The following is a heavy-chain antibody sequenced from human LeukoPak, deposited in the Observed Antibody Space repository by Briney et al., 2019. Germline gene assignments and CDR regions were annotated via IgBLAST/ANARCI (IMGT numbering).Heavy chain of an antibody. J-gene: IGHJ3*02. CDR1: GGXFSGYY. V-gene: IGHV4-34*01. Sequence: SETLSLTCAVYGGXFSGYYCSWIRQPPGKGLESIGEINHSGSTNYNPSVKSRVTISVDTSKNQFSLKLSSVTAAYTAVYYCCSYGLDAFDIWGQGTMVTVSS. CDR3: CSYGLDAFDI. D-gene: IGHD2-15*01. CDR2: INHSGST.